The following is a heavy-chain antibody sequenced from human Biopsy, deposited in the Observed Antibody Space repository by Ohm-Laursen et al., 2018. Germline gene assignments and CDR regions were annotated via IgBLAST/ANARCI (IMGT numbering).Heavy chain of an antibody. D-gene: IGHD3-16*02. CDR3: ARDIMNPIGGLVARSEVFDV. CDR1: GYTFTDYF. CDR2: ISPSSGGT. V-gene: IGHV1-2*02. Sequence: ASVKVSCKASGYTFTDYFLHWVRQAPGQGPEWMGWISPSSGGTNYAQKFQGRVAMIRDTSATTGYMELSSLRSDDTAVYYCARDIMNPIGGLVARSEVFDVWGQGTMVTVSS. J-gene: IGHJ3*01.